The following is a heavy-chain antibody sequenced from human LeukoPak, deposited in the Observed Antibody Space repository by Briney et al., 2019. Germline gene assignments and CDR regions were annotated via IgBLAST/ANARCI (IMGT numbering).Heavy chain of an antibody. D-gene: IGHD2-21*02. J-gene: IGHJ4*02. CDR2: VNKEGTEK. CDR1: GFNFSDSR. CDR3: VRGDWYFES. V-gene: IGHV3-7*04. Sequence: PGGSLRLSCAASGFNFSDSRMTWVRQAPGTGLEWVANVNKEGTEKHFLDSVEGRFTISRDNAKKSLYLQMCILRPEDTAVYFCVRGDWYFESWGQGTLVTVSS.